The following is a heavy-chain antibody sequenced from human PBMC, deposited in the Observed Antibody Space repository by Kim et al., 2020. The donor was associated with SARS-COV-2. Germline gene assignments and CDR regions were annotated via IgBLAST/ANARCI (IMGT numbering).Heavy chain of an antibody. CDR1: GGSISSGGYY. V-gene: IGHV4-31*03. D-gene: IGHD5-18*01. CDR3: ARGGQLWLSGRAFDY. J-gene: IGHJ4*02. Sequence: SETLSLTCTVSGGSISSGGYYWSWIRQHPGKGLEWIGYIYYSGSTYYNPSLKSRVTISVDTSKNQFSLKLSSVTAADTAVYYCARGGQLWLSGRAFDYWGQGTLVTVSS. CDR2: IYYSGST.